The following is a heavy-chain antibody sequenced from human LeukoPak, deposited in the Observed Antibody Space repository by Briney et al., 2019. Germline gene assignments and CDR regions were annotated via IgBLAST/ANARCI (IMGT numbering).Heavy chain of an antibody. J-gene: IGHJ6*02. CDR2: IYYSGTTSGNT. CDR3: ARGSGRYYYYGVDV. CDR1: GGSFSSSY. Sequence: SETLSLTCTLSGGSFSSSYWSSIRQPPGRGLEWICHIYYSGTTSGNTNYNPSLKSRVTISIDTAKNQYSLQVRSVTAADTAVYYCARGSGRYYYYGVDVWGQGTTVAVSS. V-gene: IGHV4-59*01. D-gene: IGHD7-27*01.